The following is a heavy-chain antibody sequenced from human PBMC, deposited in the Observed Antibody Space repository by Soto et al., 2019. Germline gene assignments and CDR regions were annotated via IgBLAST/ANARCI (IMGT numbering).Heavy chain of an antibody. CDR3: ARRRTDSGSHNAFDV. D-gene: IGHD3-22*01. Sequence: QITLKESGPTLVKPTQTLTLTCTFSGFSLSTYGVGLAWIRQPPGKALEWLALIYWDDDDRYSPSLRNRLTITQDTSKNQVVLTITNMDPMDTATYYCARRRTDSGSHNAFDVWGQGTMVTVSS. CDR1: GFSLSTYGVG. V-gene: IGHV2-5*02. J-gene: IGHJ3*01. CDR2: IYWDDDD.